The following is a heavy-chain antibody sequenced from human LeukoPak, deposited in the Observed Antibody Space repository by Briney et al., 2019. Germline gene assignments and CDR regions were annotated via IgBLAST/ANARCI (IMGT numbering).Heavy chain of an antibody. CDR3: ARPMAGSGGYYYYDMDV. CDR1: GYSFTSYW. J-gene: IGHJ6*02. V-gene: IGHV5-10-1*01. D-gene: IGHD2-8*01. Sequence: GESLKISCQGSGYSFTSYWISWVRQMPGKGLEWMGSIVPSDSYTNYSPSFQGHVTISADKSISTAYLQWRSLKASDTTTYYCARPMAGSGGYYYYDMDVWGQGTTVTVSS. CDR2: IVPSDSYT.